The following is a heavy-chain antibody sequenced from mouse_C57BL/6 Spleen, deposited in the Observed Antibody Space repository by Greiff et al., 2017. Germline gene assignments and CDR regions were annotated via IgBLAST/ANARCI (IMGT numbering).Heavy chain of an antibody. Sequence: DVMLVESGGGLVKPGGSLKLSCAASGFTFSDYGMHWVRQAPEKGLEWVAYISSGSSTIYYADTVKGRFTISRDNAKNTLFLQMTSLRSEDTAMYYCARRSDPYDYDSYYFDYWGQGTTLTVSS. CDR1: GFTFSDYG. CDR2: ISSGSSTI. CDR3: ARRSDPYDYDSYYFDY. J-gene: IGHJ2*01. V-gene: IGHV5-17*01. D-gene: IGHD2-4*01.